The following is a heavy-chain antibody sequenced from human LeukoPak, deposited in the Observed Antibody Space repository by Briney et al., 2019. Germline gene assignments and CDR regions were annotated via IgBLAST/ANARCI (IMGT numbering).Heavy chain of an antibody. CDR2: ISYDGSNK. J-gene: IGHJ4*02. CDR1: GFTFSSYA. Sequence: GRSLRLSCAASGFTFSSYAVHWGRQAPGRGVECVAVISYDGSNKYYADSVKGRFTLSRDNSNNTLYLQMNSLRAEDTAVYYCARDQRRDGYNSSLYYWGQGTLVTVSS. V-gene: IGHV3-30*04. D-gene: IGHD5-24*01. CDR3: ARDQRRDGYNSSLYY.